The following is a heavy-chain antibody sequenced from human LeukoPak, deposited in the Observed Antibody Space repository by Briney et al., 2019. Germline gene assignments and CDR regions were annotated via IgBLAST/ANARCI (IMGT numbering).Heavy chain of an antibody. CDR3: TRESGAFSPFGF. CDR1: GGSIITTNW. J-gene: IGHJ4*02. D-gene: IGHD1-26*01. Sequence: SGTLSHTCGVSGGSIITTNWWSWVRQPPGKGLEWIGEVHLNGATNYNPSLESRVSMSIDKSKNQLSLKLSSVTAADTATYYCTRESGAFSPFGFWGQGTLVTVSS. CDR2: VHLNGAT. V-gene: IGHV4-4*02.